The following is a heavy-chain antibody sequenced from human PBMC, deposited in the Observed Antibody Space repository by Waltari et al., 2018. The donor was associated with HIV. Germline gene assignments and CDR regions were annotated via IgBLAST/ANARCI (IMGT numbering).Heavy chain of an antibody. J-gene: IGHJ5*02. CDR3: AKEKIGFNL. Sequence: EVQLLESGGGLVQPGGSLRLSCAASGFIFGTYGMNWVRQAPGKGLEWVSSISHSGVTTYYADSLKGRFTISRDNSKNTLYLQMNSLTAEDTAVYYCAKEKIGFNLWGQGTLVTVSS. CDR1: GFIFGTYG. CDR2: ISHSGVTT. V-gene: IGHV3-23*01.